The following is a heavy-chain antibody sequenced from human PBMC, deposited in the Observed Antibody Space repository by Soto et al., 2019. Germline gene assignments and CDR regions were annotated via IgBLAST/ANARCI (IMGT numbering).Heavy chain of an antibody. CDR2: IYHSGST. Sequence: SETLSLTCAVSGGSISSGGYSWSWIRQPPGKGLEWIGYIYHSGSTYYNPSLKSRVTISVDRSKNQFSLKLSSVTAADTAVYYCARAGYSYGRDYFDYWGQGTLVTVSS. CDR3: ARAGYSYGRDYFDY. CDR1: GGSISSGGYS. V-gene: IGHV4-30-2*01. J-gene: IGHJ4*02. D-gene: IGHD5-18*01.